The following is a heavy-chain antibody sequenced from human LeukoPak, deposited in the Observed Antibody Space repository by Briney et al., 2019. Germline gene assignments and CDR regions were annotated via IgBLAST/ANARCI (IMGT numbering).Heavy chain of an antibody. Sequence: PGGSLRLSCAASGFPLSSYAMSWVRQVPGKGLEWVSSISSSSSYIYYADSVKGRFTISRDNAKNSLYLQMNSLRAEDTAVYYCARLGYSYCGGDCYSRWFDPWGQGTLVTVSS. CDR3: ARLGYSYCGGDCYSRWFDP. CDR2: ISSSSSYI. J-gene: IGHJ5*02. D-gene: IGHD2-21*02. V-gene: IGHV3-21*01. CDR1: GFPLSSYA.